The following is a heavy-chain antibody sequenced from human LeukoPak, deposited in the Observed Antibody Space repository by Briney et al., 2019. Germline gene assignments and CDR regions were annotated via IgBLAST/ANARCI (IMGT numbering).Heavy chain of an antibody. Sequence: SETLPLTCAVYGGSFSGYYWSWIRQPPGKGLEWIGEINHSGSTNYNPSLKSRVTISVDTSKNQFSLKLSSVTAADTAVYYCARSSRVRMGWYVGLDYWGQGTLLTVSP. CDR3: ARSSRVRMGWYVGLDY. CDR2: INHSGST. CDR1: GGSFSGYY. V-gene: IGHV4-34*01. J-gene: IGHJ4*02. D-gene: IGHD6-19*01.